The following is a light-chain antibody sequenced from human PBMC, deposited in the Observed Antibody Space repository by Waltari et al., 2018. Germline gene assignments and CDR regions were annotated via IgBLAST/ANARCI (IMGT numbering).Light chain of an antibody. Sequence: SSELAQDPAVSVALGQTVRISCQGDSLRSYSASWYQQKPGQAPILVIYNKNKRPSGVPNRFSCSTSEKTASLTISGTQAEDEADYYRNSRDISGNKVLFGGGTRLTVL. J-gene: IGLJ2*01. CDR3: NSRDISGNKVL. CDR1: SLRSYS. V-gene: IGLV3-19*01. CDR2: NKN.